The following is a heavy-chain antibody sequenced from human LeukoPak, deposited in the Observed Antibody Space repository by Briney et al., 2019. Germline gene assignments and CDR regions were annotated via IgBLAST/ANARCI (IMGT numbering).Heavy chain of an antibody. CDR2: IYTSGST. J-gene: IGHJ4*02. CDR1: GGSISSGSYY. D-gene: IGHD3-10*01. CDR3: ARSPYYYGSGSYYYFDY. Sequence: SETLSLTCNVSGGSISSGSYYWSWIRQPAGKGLEWIGRIYTSGSTNYNPSLKSRVAISVDTSKNQFSLKLSSVTAADTAVYYCARSPYYYGSGSYYYFDYWGQGTLVTVSS. V-gene: IGHV4-61*02.